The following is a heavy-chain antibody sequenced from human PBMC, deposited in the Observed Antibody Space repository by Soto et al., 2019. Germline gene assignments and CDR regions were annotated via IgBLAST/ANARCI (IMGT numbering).Heavy chain of an antibody. V-gene: IGHV4-31*03. Sequence: SETLSLTCSVSGGSIIDSGSFYWNWIRQHPGKGLEWIGYIYYSGATYYNRSLKSRVTMSLDASKDQFSLRLTSVTAADTAMYYCARGEVVASNWFDPWGQGTL. CDR2: IYYSGAT. D-gene: IGHD2-15*01. CDR3: ARGEVVASNWFDP. CDR1: GGSIIDSGSFY. J-gene: IGHJ5*02.